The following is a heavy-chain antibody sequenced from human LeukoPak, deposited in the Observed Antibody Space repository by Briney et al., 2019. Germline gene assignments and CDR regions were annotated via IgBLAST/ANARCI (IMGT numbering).Heavy chain of an antibody. CDR1: GGSISNSY. Sequence: KPSETLSLTCAVSGGSISNSYWGWIRQPPGKGLEWIGSIYYSGNTYYNASLKSQVSISIDTSKNQFSLKLTSVTAADTAVYYCARQTGSGLFILPGGQGTLVTVSS. D-gene: IGHD3/OR15-3a*01. CDR3: ARQTGSGLFILP. V-gene: IGHV4-39*01. J-gene: IGHJ4*02. CDR2: IYYSGNT.